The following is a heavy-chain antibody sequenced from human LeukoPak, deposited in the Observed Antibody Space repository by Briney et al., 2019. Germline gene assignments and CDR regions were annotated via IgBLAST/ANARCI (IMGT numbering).Heavy chain of an antibody. CDR1: GYSISSGYY. J-gene: IGHJ3*02. D-gene: IGHD5-18*01. V-gene: IGHV4-38-2*01. CDR2: IYHSGST. Sequence: SETLSLTCAVSGYSISSGYYWGWIRQPPGKGLEWIGTIYHSGSTYYNPSLKSRVTISVDTSKSQFSRKLSSVTAADTAVYYCAKPRYGYGYGSSFDIWGQGTMVTASS. CDR3: AKPRYGYGYGSSFDI.